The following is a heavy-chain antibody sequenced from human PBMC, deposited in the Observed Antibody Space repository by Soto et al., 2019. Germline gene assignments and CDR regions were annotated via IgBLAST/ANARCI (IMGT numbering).Heavy chain of an antibody. J-gene: IGHJ3*02. CDR3: ARGLVGEGTGDYGGVAFDI. CDR2: INHSGST. CDR1: GGSFSGYY. V-gene: IGHV4-34*01. D-gene: IGHD4-17*01. Sequence: QVQLQQWGAGLLKPSETLSLTCAVYGGSFSGYYWSWIRQPPGKGLEWIGEINHSGSTNYNPSLKSRVTISVDTSKNQFSLKLSSVTAADTAVYYCARGLVGEGTGDYGGVAFDIWGQGTMVTVSS.